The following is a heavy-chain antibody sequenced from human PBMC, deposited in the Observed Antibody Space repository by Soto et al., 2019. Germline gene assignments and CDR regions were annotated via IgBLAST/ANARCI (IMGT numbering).Heavy chain of an antibody. CDR3: VREGRGSFAF. CDR1: GLIFTNYA. Sequence: WGSLRLFCAASGLIFTNYAMNWVRQAPGKGLEWVSVIGGRGNSAYYADSVQGRFTISRDNSKNTLSLQMSSLKADDTAIYYCVREGRGSFAFWGRGTMVTVSS. D-gene: IGHD5-12*01. V-gene: IGHV3-23*01. CDR2: IGGRGNSA. J-gene: IGHJ6*04.